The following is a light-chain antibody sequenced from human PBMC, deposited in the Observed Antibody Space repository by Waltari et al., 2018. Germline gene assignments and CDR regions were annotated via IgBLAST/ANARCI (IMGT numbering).Light chain of an antibody. CDR3: QTGGHGTWV. Sequence: QLVLTQSPSASASLGASVKLTCTLSRGHSSHVIAWLQQRPEQGPRYLMPVNSDGSHSKGDKIPDRFSGSSAGTEHDLTISSLQSEDEADYYCQTGGHGTWVFGGGTKLTVL. CDR2: VNSDGSH. V-gene: IGLV4-69*01. J-gene: IGLJ3*02. CDR1: RGHSSHV.